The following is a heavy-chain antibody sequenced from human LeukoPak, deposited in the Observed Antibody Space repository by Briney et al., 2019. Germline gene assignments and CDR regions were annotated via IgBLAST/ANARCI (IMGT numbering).Heavy chain of an antibody. Sequence: PGGSLRLSCAASGFTFSSYWMSWVRQAPGKGLEWVANIKQDGSEKYYVDSVKGRFTISRDNAKNSLYLQMNSLRAEDTAVYYCARDPYYDILTGYYSIDYWGQGTLVTVSS. D-gene: IGHD3-9*01. CDR1: GFTFSSYW. V-gene: IGHV3-7*01. CDR2: IKQDGSEK. CDR3: ARDPYYDILTGYYSIDY. J-gene: IGHJ4*02.